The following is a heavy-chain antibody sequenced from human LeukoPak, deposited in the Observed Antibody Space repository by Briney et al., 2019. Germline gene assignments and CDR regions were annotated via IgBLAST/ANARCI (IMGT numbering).Heavy chain of an antibody. CDR2: TYYRSKWYN. CDR3: AREVAAAGATYFDY. D-gene: IGHD6-13*01. CDR1: GDIVSSNSAA. Sequence: SQTLSLTCTISGDIVSSNSAAWNWIRQSPSRGLEWLGRTYYRSKWYNDYAVSVKSRITINPDTSKNQFSLQLNSVTPEDTAVYYCAREVAAAGATYFDYWGQGTLVTVSS. V-gene: IGHV6-1*01. J-gene: IGHJ4*02.